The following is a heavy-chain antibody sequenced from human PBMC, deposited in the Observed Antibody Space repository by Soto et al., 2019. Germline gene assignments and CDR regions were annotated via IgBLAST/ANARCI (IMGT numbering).Heavy chain of an antibody. J-gene: IGHJ4*02. CDR3: ARDTTMVRGAHGY. V-gene: IGHV1-3*01. CDR1: GYTFTSYA. Sequence: QVQLVQSGAEVKKPGASVKVSCKASGYTFTSYAMHWVRQAPGQRLEWMGWINAGNGNTKYSQKFQGRVTITRDTSASTAYMELSSLRSEDTAVYYCARDTTMVRGAHGYWGQGTLVTVSS. D-gene: IGHD3-10*01. CDR2: INAGNGNT.